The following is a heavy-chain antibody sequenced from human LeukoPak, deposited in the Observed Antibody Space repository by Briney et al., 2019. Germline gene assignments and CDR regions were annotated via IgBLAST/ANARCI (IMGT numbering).Heavy chain of an antibody. Sequence: GASVEVSCKASGYTFTGYYMHWVRQAPGQGLEWMGWINPNSGGTNYAQKFQGRVTMTRDTSISTAYMELSRLRSDDTAVYYCARGPQYSGSYYFDYWGQGTLVTVSS. CDR2: INPNSGGT. J-gene: IGHJ4*02. CDR1: GYTFTGYY. V-gene: IGHV1-2*02. CDR3: ARGPQYSGSYYFDY. D-gene: IGHD1-26*01.